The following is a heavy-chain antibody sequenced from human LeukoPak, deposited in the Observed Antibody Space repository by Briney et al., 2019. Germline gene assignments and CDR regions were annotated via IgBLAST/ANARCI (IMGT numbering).Heavy chain of an antibody. D-gene: IGHD6-6*01. J-gene: IGHJ4*02. V-gene: IGHV3-30-3*01. CDR3: ARVREYSRILGSFDY. Sequence: GGSLRLSCAASGFTFSSYAMHWVRQAPGKGLEWVAVISYDGSNKYYADSVKGRFTISRDNSKNTLYLQMNSLRADDTAVYYCARVREYSRILGSFDYWGQGTLVTVSS. CDR2: ISYDGSNK. CDR1: GFTFSSYA.